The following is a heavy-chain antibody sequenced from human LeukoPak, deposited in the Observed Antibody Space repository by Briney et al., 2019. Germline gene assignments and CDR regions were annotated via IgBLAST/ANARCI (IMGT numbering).Heavy chain of an antibody. Sequence: PGGSLRLSCAASGFTVSSNYMSWVRQAPGKGLEWVSVIYSGGSTYYADSVKGRFIISRDNSKNTLYLQMNSLRAEDTAVYYCAREGYDILTGYYSDYWGQGTLVTVSS. CDR1: GFTVSSNY. CDR2: IYSGGST. D-gene: IGHD3-9*01. J-gene: IGHJ4*02. CDR3: AREGYDILTGYYSDY. V-gene: IGHV3-53*01.